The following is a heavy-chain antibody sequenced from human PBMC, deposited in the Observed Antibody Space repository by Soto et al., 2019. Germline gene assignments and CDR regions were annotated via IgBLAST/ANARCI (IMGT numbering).Heavy chain of an antibody. Sequence: EVQLVESGGGLVQPGGSLRLSCAVSGFTVSSNYMCWVRQTPGKGLEWVSLIYSGGNTYYADSVKGRFTISRDNSKNTLYLHMNSLSADDTAVYYCAKLCSSGVSCYDYWGQGTLVTVSS. CDR1: GFTVSSNY. J-gene: IGHJ4*02. CDR3: AKLCSSGVSCYDY. CDR2: IYSGGNT. V-gene: IGHV3-66*04. D-gene: IGHD2-15*01.